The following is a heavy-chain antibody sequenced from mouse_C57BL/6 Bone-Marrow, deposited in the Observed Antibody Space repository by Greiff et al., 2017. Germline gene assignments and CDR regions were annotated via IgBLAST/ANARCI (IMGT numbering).Heavy chain of an antibody. D-gene: IGHD4-1*01. J-gene: IGHJ4*01. Sequence: VQLQQPGAELVKPGASVKLSCKASGYTFTSYWMHWVKQRPGQGLEWIGMIHPNSGSTNYNEKFKSKATLTVDTSSSTAYMQLSSLTSEDSAVYYCARVTGYYAMDYWGQGTSVTVSS. CDR1: GYTFTSYW. CDR2: IHPNSGST. CDR3: ARVTGYYAMDY. V-gene: IGHV1-64*01.